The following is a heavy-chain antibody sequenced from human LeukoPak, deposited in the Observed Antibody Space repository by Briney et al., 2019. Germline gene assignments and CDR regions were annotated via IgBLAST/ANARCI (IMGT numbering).Heavy chain of an antibody. Sequence: GGSLRLSCAASGFTFSSYWMSWVRQAPGKGLEWVANIKQDGSEKYYADSVKGRFTISRDNSKNTLYLQMNSLRAEDTAVYYCASEKAAAGTIFDYWGQGTLVTVSS. CDR1: GFTFSSYW. V-gene: IGHV3-7*01. J-gene: IGHJ4*02. CDR3: ASEKAAAGTIFDY. D-gene: IGHD6-13*01. CDR2: IKQDGSEK.